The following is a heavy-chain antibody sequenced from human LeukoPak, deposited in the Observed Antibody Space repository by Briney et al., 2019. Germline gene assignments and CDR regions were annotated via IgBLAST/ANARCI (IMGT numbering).Heavy chain of an antibody. CDR2: IKQDRSTK. J-gene: IGHJ4*02. D-gene: IGHD1-26*01. CDR1: AFPFSNYR. CDR3: ARDGDDERSYRSGFDY. V-gene: IGHV3-7*01. Sequence: WTLRPTCAASAFPFSNYRMSEVRQAQGMGREGVANIKQDRSTKYKVDSVKGRFTISRDNANNTLYLQMDSLRAEDTALYFCARDGDDERSYRSGFDYWGQGTLVTVSS.